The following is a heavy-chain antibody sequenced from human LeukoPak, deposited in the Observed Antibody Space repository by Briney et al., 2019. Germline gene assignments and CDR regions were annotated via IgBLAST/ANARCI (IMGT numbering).Heavy chain of an antibody. D-gene: IGHD5-12*01. CDR1: GFTVSSNY. CDR2: IYAGGST. CDR3: AKAPQGYSAYALPAN. V-gene: IGHV3-53*01. J-gene: IGHJ4*02. Sequence: GGSLRLSCAASGFTVSSNYMSWVRQAPGKGLEWVSVIYAGGSTYYADSVKGRFTISRDNSKNMLYLQMNSLRVEDTAIYYCAKAPQGYSAYALPANWGQGTLVTVSS.